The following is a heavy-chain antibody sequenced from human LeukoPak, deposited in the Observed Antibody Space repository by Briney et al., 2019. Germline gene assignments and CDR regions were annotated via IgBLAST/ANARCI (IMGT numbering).Heavy chain of an antibody. CDR3: AKKSSYYDSSGALDY. CDR2: ISGSGGNT. CDR1: GLTFSNYA. V-gene: IGHV3-23*01. Sequence: GGSLSLSCTPSGLTFSNYAMTWVRQAPGKGLEWLSVISGSGGNTYHADSGKGRFTISRDNSKNTLFLQMNSLRAEDTSVYYCAKKSSYYDSSGALDYWGQGTLVTVSS. J-gene: IGHJ4*02. D-gene: IGHD3-22*01.